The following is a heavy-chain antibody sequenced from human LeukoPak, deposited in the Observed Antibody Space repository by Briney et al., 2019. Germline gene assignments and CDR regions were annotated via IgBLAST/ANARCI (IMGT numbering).Heavy chain of an antibody. CDR3: ARAGDSDTYYCPFQH. CDR2: IYHSGST. V-gene: IGHV4-59*12. D-gene: IGHD3-10*01. J-gene: IGHJ1*01. CDR1: GGSISSYY. Sequence: SETLSLTCTVSGGSISSYYWSWIRQPPGKGLEWIGYIYHSGSTYYNPSLKSRVTISVDRSKNQFSLKLSSVTAADTAVYYCARAGDSDTYYCPFQHWGQGTLVTVSS.